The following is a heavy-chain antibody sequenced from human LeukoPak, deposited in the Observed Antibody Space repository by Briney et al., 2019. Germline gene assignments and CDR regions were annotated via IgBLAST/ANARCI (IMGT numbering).Heavy chain of an antibody. D-gene: IGHD2-2*01. J-gene: IGHJ3*02. V-gene: IGHV3-7*01. Sequence: PGGSLRLSCAASGFTFSSYWMSWVRQAPGKGLEWVANIKQDGSEKYYVDSVKGRFTISRDNSKNTLYLQMNSLRAEDTAVYYCARGLAPSKAIDIWGQGTMVTVSS. CDR1: GFTFSSYW. CDR2: IKQDGSEK. CDR3: ARGLAPSKAIDI.